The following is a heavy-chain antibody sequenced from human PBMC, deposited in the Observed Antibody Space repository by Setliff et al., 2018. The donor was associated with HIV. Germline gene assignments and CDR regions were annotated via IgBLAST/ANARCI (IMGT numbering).Heavy chain of an antibody. D-gene: IGHD3-10*01. J-gene: IGHJ4*02. V-gene: IGHV4-59*01. CDR3: ARASYYGSGIYYIWGYFDY. CDR2: IYIYNSGST. Sequence: SETLSLTCSVSGGSFSGYYWSWIRQPPGKGLEWIGYIYIYNSGSTNYNPSLTSRVTISADTSRDQFSLKLTSVTAADTAIYYCARASYYGSGIYYIWGYFDYWGQGTLVTVSS. CDR1: GGSFSGYY.